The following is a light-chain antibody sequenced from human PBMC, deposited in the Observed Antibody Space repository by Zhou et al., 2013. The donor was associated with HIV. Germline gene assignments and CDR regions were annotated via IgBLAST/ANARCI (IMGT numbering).Light chain of an antibody. CDR1: QSVRIN. CDR3: QQANSFPLT. V-gene: IGKV3-15*01. CDR2: SAS. Sequence: ETVMTQSPATLSVSPGERATLSCRASQSVRINLAWYQQKAGQAPKLLIYSASIRVTGVPARFSGSGSGTDFTLTISSLQPEDFATYYCQQANSFPLTFGGGTKWRIK. J-gene: IGKJ4*01.